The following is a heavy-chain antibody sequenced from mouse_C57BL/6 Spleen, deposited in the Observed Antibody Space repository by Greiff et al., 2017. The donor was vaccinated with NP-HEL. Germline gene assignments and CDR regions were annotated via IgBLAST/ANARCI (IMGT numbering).Heavy chain of an antibody. CDR2: ISSGSSTI. CDR3: ARKEVDYAMDY. J-gene: IGHJ4*01. CDR1: GFTFSDYG. Sequence: DVKLVESGGGLVKPGGSLKLSCAASGFTFSDYGMHWVRQAPEKGLEWVAYISSGSSTIYYADTVKGRFTISRDNAKNTLFLQMTSLRSEDTAMYYCARKEVDYAMDYWGQGTSVTVSS. V-gene: IGHV5-17*01.